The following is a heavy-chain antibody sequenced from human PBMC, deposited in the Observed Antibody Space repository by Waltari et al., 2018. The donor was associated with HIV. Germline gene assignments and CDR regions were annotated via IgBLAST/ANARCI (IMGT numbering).Heavy chain of an antibody. CDR1: GFPFSSHW. D-gene: IGHD3-10*01. CDR3: ARGGFYGSGSKVN. V-gene: IGHV3-7*04. CDR2: IKKDGSEK. J-gene: IGHJ4*02. Sequence: EVQLVESGGGLVQPGGSLRLSWAASGFPFSSHWLSWVRPAPGKGLEWVANIKKDGSEKYYVDSVNGRFTISRDNAENSLYLQMNSLRAEDTAVYYCARGGFYGSGSKVNWGQGTLVTVSS.